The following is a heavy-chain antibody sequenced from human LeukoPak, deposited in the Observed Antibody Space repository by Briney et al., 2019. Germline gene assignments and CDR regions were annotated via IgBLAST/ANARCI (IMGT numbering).Heavy chain of an antibody. Sequence: GGSLRLSCGASGFIFNQYCMGWVRQAPGMGPEWVSYISTSGGSTYYSASAKGRFTITRDNARNSLFLQLRRLTAEDTAVYYCARDPRGDFVWGHRFDYWGQGVLVTVSS. D-gene: IGHD3-16*01. CDR2: ISTSGGST. J-gene: IGHJ4*02. CDR1: GFIFNQYC. V-gene: IGHV3-11*01. CDR3: ARDPRGDFVWGHRFDY.